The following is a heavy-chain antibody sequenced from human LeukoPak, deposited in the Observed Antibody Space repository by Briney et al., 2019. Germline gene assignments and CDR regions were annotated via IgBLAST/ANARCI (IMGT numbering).Heavy chain of an antibody. V-gene: IGHV4-31*03. D-gene: IGHD3-22*01. J-gene: IGHJ3*02. CDR1: GGSISSGGYY. CDR2: IYYSGST. Sequence: PSETLSLTCTVSGGSISSGGYYWSWIRQHPGKGLEWIGYIYYSGSTYYNPSLKSRVTISVDTSKNQFSLKLSSVTAADTAVYYCARDHYYDSSGYGAFDIWGQGTKVTVSS. CDR3: ARDHYYDSSGYGAFDI.